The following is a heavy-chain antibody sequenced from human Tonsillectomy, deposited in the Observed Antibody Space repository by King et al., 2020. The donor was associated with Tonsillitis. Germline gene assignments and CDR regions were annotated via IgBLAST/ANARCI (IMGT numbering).Heavy chain of an antibody. D-gene: IGHD2-2*01. CDR1: GGSISSSSYY. Sequence: LQLQESGPGLVKPSETLSLTCTVSGGSISSSSYYWGWIRQPPGKGLEWIGSIYYSGSTYYNPSLKSRVTISVDTSKNQFSLKLSSVTAADTAVYYCARQGSSTSGGAAAGTEYYYYYMDVWGKGTTVTVSS. J-gene: IGHJ6*03. CDR2: IYYSGST. CDR3: ARQGSSTSGGAAAGTEYYYYYMDV. V-gene: IGHV4-39*01.